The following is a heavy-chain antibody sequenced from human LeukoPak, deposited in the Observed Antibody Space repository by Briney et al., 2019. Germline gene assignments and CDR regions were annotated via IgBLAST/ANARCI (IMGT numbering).Heavy chain of an antibody. CDR3: ARGFRNGPFDC. D-gene: IGHD2-8*01. CDR2: INRNGGRP. CDR1: GFAFDDYG. Sequence: GGSLRLSCEASGFAFDDYGMSWVRQPPGEGLEWVSGINRNGGRPNFADSVKGRFTISRDNAKISHFLQMNSLRVEDTALYYCARGFRNGPFDCWGQGTLVTVSS. V-gene: IGHV3-20*04. J-gene: IGHJ4*02.